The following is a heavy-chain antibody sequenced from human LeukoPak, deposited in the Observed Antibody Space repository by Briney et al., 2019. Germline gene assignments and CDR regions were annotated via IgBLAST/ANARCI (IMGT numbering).Heavy chain of an antibody. CDR1: GFTFSSYS. CDR2: ITGTSSYI. V-gene: IGHV3-21*01. CDR3: ARDNHCSSTTCCFDY. J-gene: IGHJ4*02. D-gene: IGHD2-2*01. Sequence: PGGSLRLSCAASGFTFSSYSMNWVRQAPGKGLEWVSFITGTSSYIYYADSVKGRFTISRDNAKNSLYLQVNSLRAEDTAVYYCARDNHCSSTTCCFDYWGQGTLVTVSS.